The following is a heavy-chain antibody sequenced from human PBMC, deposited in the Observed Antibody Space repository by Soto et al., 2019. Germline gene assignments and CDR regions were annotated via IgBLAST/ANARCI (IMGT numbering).Heavy chain of an antibody. CDR3: ARAIMITFGGVTPGGGDDAFDI. CDR1: GFTFSSYA. J-gene: IGHJ3*02. Sequence: PGGSLRLSCAASGFTFSSYAMHWVRQAPGKGLEWVAVISYDGSNKYYADSVKGRFTISRDNSKNTLYLQMNSLRAEDTAVYYCARAIMITFGGVTPGGGDDAFDIWGQGTMVTVSS. V-gene: IGHV3-30-3*01. D-gene: IGHD3-16*01. CDR2: ISYDGSNK.